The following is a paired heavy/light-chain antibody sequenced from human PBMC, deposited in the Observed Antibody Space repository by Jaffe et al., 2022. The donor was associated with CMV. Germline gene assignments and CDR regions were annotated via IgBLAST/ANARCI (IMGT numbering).Light chain of an antibody. CDR3: QHRGSWPSVT. Sequence: ETVLTQSPATLSLSPGERATLSCRASQGVRNYLAWYQHKPGQAPRLLIYDASKRATGIPARFSGTGFGTDFTLTINSLEPEDLAVYYCQHRGSWPSVTFGGGTKVEIK. CDR1: QGVRNY. CDR2: DAS. J-gene: IGKJ4*01. V-gene: IGKV3-11*01.
Heavy chain of an antibody. J-gene: IGHJ3*02. CDR3: ARYNSGWSLAFDI. CDR1: GITFRSYW. V-gene: IGHV3-7*03. Sequence: DVQLEESGGGLVQPGGSLRLSCIGSGITFRSYWMSWVRQAPGKGLEWVGNIKEDGSEKYYVDSVKGRFSISRDNDENSLYLQMNSLSAEDTAVYYCARYNSGWSLAFDIWGQGTVVTVSS. CDR2: IKEDGSEK. D-gene: IGHD6-19*01.